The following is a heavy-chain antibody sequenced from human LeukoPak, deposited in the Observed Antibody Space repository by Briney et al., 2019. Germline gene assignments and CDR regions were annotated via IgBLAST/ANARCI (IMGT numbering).Heavy chain of an antibody. V-gene: IGHV3-48*03. CDR1: GFTFRSYE. D-gene: IGHD3-10*02. CDR2: ISSSGSTI. Sequence: GGSLRLSCAASGFTFRSYEMNWVRQAPGKGLEWVSYISSSGSTIVYADSVKGRFTISRDNAKNSLYLQMNSLRAEDTAVYYCAELGITMIGGVWGKGTTVTISS. J-gene: IGHJ6*04. CDR3: AELGITMIGGV.